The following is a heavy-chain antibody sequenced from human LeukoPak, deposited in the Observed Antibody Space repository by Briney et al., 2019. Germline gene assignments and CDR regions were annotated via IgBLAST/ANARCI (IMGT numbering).Heavy chain of an antibody. Sequence: SETLSLTCTVSGGSISSTTHYWGWIRQPPGKGLEWIVTISYGGNTYSNPSLKSRVTISVDTSKNQFSLKLSSVTAADTAVYYCARHAFYYDITGYYYYFDYWGQRTLVTVSS. J-gene: IGHJ4*02. D-gene: IGHD3-22*01. V-gene: IGHV4-39*01. CDR2: ISYGGNT. CDR1: GGSISSTTHY. CDR3: ARHAFYYDITGYYYYFDY.